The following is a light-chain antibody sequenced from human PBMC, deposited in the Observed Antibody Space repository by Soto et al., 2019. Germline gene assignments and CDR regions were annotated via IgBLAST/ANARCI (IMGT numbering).Light chain of an antibody. Sequence: DIQMTQSPSTLSASVGDRVTITCRASQSISSWLAWYQQKPGKAPKLLIYDASSLESGVPSRSSGSGSGTEFSLTISSLQPDDFATYYCQQYNSYSPLFTFGPGTKVDIK. V-gene: IGKV1-5*01. CDR1: QSISSW. CDR2: DAS. J-gene: IGKJ3*01. CDR3: QQYNSYSPLFT.